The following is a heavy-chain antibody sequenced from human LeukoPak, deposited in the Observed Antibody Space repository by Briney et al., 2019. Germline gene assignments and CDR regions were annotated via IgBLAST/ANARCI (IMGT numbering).Heavy chain of an antibody. CDR2: IKTDGSET. CDR3: ARGIAAAASDY. Sequence: GGSLRLSCAASGFNFRDHWMDWIRQAPGKGLEWVGHIKTDGSETYYLDSLRGRFSISRDNTNNALYLQMNSLRAEDTAVYYCARGIAAAASDYWGQGTLVTVSS. V-gene: IGHV3-7*01. CDR1: GFNFRDHW. D-gene: IGHD6-13*01. J-gene: IGHJ4*02.